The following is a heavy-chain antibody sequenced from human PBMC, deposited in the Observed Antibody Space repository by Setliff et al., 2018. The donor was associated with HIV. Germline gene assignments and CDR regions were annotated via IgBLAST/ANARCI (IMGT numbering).Heavy chain of an antibody. D-gene: IGHD2-15*01. Sequence: ASVKVSCKASGYTFTDFGITWVRQAPGQGLEWMGWIGAFNGNTHYPQNLQGRVTMTTDTSTRTAYMELRSLRSDDTAVYFCARAGAAETSHFDYWGQGTRVTVSS. CDR2: IGAFNGNT. CDR1: GYTFTDFG. V-gene: IGHV1-18*01. CDR3: ARAGAAETSHFDY. J-gene: IGHJ4*02.